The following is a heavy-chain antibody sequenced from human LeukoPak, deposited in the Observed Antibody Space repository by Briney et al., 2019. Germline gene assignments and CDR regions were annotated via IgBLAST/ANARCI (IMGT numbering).Heavy chain of an antibody. Sequence: GGSLRLSCAASGFTFSNYWMTWVRQSPGKGLEWVANIKQDGSEKYYVDSVKGRFTISRDNAKNSLYLQMNSLRAEDTAVYYCARSETTYYYDSSVYFYYYYGMDVWGQGTTVTVSS. CDR2: IKQDGSEK. CDR1: GFTFSNYW. V-gene: IGHV3-7*01. J-gene: IGHJ6*02. D-gene: IGHD3-22*01. CDR3: ARSETTYYYDSSVYFYYYYGMDV.